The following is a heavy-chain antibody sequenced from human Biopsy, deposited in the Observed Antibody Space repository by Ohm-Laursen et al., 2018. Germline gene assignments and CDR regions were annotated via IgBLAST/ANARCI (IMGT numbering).Heavy chain of an antibody. V-gene: IGHV4-59*08. D-gene: IGHD3/OR15-3a*01. CDR1: GGSITADF. J-gene: IGHJ4*02. CDR3: VRLNRRGNIIFFDY. Sequence: TLSLTCTVSGGSITADFWTWIRQTPGERLEWIGYRFHSGSPMYNPSLKSRVTISVGTKKSQFSLTLTSVTAADTAVYYCVRLNRRGNIIFFDYWGRGTLVTVSS. CDR2: RFHSGSP.